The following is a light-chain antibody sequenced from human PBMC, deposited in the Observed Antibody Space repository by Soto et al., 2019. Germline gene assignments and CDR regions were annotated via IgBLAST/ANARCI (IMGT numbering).Light chain of an antibody. V-gene: IGKV3-15*01. Sequence: EIVMTQSPVTLSVSPGEGATLSCRASQSISSSLAWYQQKPGQPPKLLIFGASTRATGIPARFSGSGSGTECTLTITRLQSEDSAIYYCKPYGTWPPNLLTFGGGTKVEI. CDR3: KPYGTWPPNLLT. J-gene: IGKJ4*01. CDR2: GAS. CDR1: QSISSS.